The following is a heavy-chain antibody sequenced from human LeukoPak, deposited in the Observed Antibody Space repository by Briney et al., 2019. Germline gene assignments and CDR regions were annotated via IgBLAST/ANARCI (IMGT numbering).Heavy chain of an antibody. CDR3: ARERVGGYSYETTGAFDI. CDR1: GFTFSSYA. D-gene: IGHD5-18*01. Sequence: PGGSLRLSCAASGFTFSSYAMNWVRQAPGKGLEWVSVISGSGGTTYYADSVKGRFTISRDNSKNTLYLQMNSLRAEDTAVYYCARERVGGYSYETTGAFDIWGQGTMVTVSS. V-gene: IGHV3-23*01. J-gene: IGHJ3*02. CDR2: ISGSGGTT.